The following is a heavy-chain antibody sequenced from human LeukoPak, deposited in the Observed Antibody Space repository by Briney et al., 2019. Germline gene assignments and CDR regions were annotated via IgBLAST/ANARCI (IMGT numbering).Heavy chain of an antibody. J-gene: IGHJ4*02. D-gene: IGHD3-22*01. V-gene: IGHV3-33*01. CDR3: ARAIYDSSGYCDY. CDR2: IWYDGSNK. CDR1: GFTFSSYG. Sequence: GGSLRLSCAASGFTFSSYGMHWVRQAPGKGLEWVAVIWYDGSNKYYADSVKGRFTISRDNSKNTLYLQMNSLRAEDTAVYYCARAIYDSSGYCDYWGQGTLVTVSS.